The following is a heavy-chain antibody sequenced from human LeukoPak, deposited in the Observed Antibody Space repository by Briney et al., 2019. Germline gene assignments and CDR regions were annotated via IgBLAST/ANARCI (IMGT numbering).Heavy chain of an antibody. Sequence: ASVKVSRKASGYTFTSYYMHLVRQAPGQGLEWMRIINPSGGSTSYAQKFQGRVTMTRDTSTSTVYMELSSLRSEDTAVYYCASEEMATISPMRDYWGQGTLVTVSS. V-gene: IGHV1-46*01. CDR3: ASEEMATISPMRDY. J-gene: IGHJ4*02. CDR2: INPSGGST. D-gene: IGHD5-24*01. CDR1: GYTFTSYY.